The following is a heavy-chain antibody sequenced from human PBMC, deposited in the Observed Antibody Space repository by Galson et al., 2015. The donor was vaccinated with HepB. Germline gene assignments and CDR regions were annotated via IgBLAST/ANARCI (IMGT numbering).Heavy chain of an antibody. V-gene: IGHV3-21*01. CDR2: ISSSSSYI. Sequence: SLRLSCAASGFTFSSYSMNWVRQAPGKGLEWVSSISSSSSYIYYADSVKGRFTISRDNAKSSLYLQMNSLRAEDTAVYYCAREQSGIVGAVDYWGQGTLVTVSS. D-gene: IGHD1-26*01. CDR1: GFTFSSYS. CDR3: AREQSGIVGAVDY. J-gene: IGHJ4*02.